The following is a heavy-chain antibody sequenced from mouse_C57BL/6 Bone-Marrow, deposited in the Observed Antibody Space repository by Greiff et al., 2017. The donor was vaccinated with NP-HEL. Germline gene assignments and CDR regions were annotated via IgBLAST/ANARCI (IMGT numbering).Heavy chain of an antibody. V-gene: IGHV10-1*01. CDR2: IRSKSNNYAT. Sequence: EVKLVESGGGLVQPKGSLKLSCAASGFSFNTYAMNWVRQAPGKGLEWVARIRSKSNNYATYYADSVKDRFTISRDDSESMLYLQMNNLKTEDTAMYYCVRQWLGEWFAYWGQGTLVTVSA. CDR3: VRQWLGEWFAY. D-gene: IGHD4-1*01. J-gene: IGHJ3*01. CDR1: GFSFNTYA.